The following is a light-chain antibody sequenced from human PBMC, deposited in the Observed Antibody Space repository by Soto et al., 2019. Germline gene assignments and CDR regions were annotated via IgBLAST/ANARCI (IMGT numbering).Light chain of an antibody. V-gene: IGKV3-11*01. Sequence: EIVLTQSPGPLSLSPGERSTLSCRAIQSVSNNYLAWYQQKPGQAPRLLIYDASNRATGIPARFSGSGSGTDFTLTISSLEPEDFAVYYCQQRSNGPPITFGQGTRLEI. CDR1: QSVSNNY. CDR2: DAS. CDR3: QQRSNGPPIT. J-gene: IGKJ5*01.